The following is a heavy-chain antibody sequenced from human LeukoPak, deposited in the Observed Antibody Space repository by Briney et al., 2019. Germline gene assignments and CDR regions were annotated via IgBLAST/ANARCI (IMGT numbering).Heavy chain of an antibody. CDR1: GFSFTNTW. CDR3: ARFASSVSSHPVDY. D-gene: IGHD3-22*01. V-gene: IGHV3-66*01. CDR2: LYASGFT. J-gene: IGHJ4*02. Sequence: GGSLRLSCEASGFSFTNTWMSWVRQAPGKGLEWVSLLYASGFTQYADSVKGRFTISRDSSKNTLYLQMDNLRMEDTAVYYCARFASSVSSHPVDYWGQGTLVTVSS.